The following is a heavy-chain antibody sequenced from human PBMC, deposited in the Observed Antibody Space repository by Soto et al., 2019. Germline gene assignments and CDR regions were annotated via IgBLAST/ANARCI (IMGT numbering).Heavy chain of an antibody. V-gene: IGHV4-59*01. Sequence: SGTLSLTCTVSGDSIVGYYWSWLRQSPGKGLQLIGSVYYTGNTNYKTNYNPSLVGRVAMSVDTSKNQFSLQLSSLTAADTAVYFCAKYRRTDAEGYTFDYWGQGALVTVS. CDR3: AKYRRTDAEGYTFDY. CDR2: VYYTGNT. D-gene: IGHD2-15*01. J-gene: IGHJ4*02. CDR1: GDSIVGYY.